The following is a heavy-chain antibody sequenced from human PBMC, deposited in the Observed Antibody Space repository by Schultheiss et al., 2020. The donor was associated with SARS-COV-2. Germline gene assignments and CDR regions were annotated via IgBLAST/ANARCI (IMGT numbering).Heavy chain of an antibody. D-gene: IGHD1-26*01. V-gene: IGHV4-59*01. CDR3: ARHRVGATGVFDY. Sequence: SETLSLTCTVSGGSISSYYWSWIRQPAGKGLEWIGYIYYSGSTNYNPSLKSRVTISVDTSKNQFSLKLSSVTAADTAVYYCARHRVGATGVFDYWGQGTLVTVSS. CDR2: IYYSGST. J-gene: IGHJ4*02. CDR1: GGSISSYY.